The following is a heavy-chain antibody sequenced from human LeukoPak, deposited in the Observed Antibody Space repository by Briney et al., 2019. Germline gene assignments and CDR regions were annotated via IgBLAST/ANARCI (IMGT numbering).Heavy chain of an antibody. CDR2: IYYSGST. CDR3: AREKVDAFDI. V-gene: IGHV4-59*01. CDR1: GGSISSYY. Sequence: SETLSLTCTVSGGSISSYYWSWIRQPPGKGLVWIGYIYYSGSTNYNPSLKSRVTISVDTSKNQFSLKLSSVTAADTAVYYCAREKVDAFDIWGQGTMVTVSS. J-gene: IGHJ3*02.